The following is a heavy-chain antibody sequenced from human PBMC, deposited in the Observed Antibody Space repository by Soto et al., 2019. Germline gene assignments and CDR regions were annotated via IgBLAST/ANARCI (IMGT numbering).Heavy chain of an antibody. J-gene: IGHJ4*02. V-gene: IGHV3-23*01. CDR3: AKSLYNDNGGPNVH. Sequence: EVQLLESGGGLVQPGGSLRLSCVGSGFTFSSYDMTWVRQAPEKGLEWVSSFSFYGRRDNTYYADSVKGRFTISRDNSRNTVYLQMDNLRVEDTAVYYCAKSLYNDNGGPNVHWGQGTLVTVSS. CDR1: GFTFSSYD. CDR2: FSFYGRRDNT. D-gene: IGHD1-1*01.